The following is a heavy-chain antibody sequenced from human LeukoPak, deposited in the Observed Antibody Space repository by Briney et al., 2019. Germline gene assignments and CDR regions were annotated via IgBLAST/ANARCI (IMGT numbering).Heavy chain of an antibody. V-gene: IGHV3-23*01. Sequence: GGSLRLSCAASGFTVSSNYMSWVRQAPGKGLQWVSAISGSGGTTYYADSVKGRFTISRDNSKNTLYLQMNSLRAEDTAVYYCAEHYYDSSGSPAGFQHWGQGTLVTVSS. D-gene: IGHD3-22*01. J-gene: IGHJ1*01. CDR1: GFTVSSNY. CDR2: ISGSGGTT. CDR3: AEHYYDSSGSPAGFQH.